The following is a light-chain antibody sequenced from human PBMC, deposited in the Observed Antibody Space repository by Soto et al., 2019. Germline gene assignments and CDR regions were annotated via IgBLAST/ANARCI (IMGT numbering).Light chain of an antibody. CDR3: QQANSFPLT. Sequence: DIQMTQLPSSMSASVGDRVTITCRASQGISGWLAWYHHKSGKAPNLPIYSASTLYSGVPSRFSGRGSGTDFTLTISSLQPEDFGTYYCQQANSFPLTFGPGTKVEIK. CDR2: SAS. CDR1: QGISGW. V-gene: IGKV1-12*01. J-gene: IGKJ3*01.